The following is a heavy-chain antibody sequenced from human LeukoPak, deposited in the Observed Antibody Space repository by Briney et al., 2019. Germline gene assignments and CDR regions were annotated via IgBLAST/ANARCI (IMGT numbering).Heavy chain of an antibody. CDR1: GYRLTELY. D-gene: IGHD4-17*01. CDR3: AAPSARSTVTTWSAFDL. J-gene: IGHJ3*01. CDR2: FDPEDDRG. Sequence: AASVKVSCKVSGYRLTELYIYWVRQAPGEGPEWMGGFDPEDDRGVYAQKFQGRVTITEDTSTNTAYMELSSLRSEDSAMYYCAAPSARSTVTTWSAFDLWGQGTMVTVSS. V-gene: IGHV1-24*01.